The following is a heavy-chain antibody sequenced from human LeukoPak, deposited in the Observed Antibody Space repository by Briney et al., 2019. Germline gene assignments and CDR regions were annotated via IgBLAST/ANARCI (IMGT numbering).Heavy chain of an antibody. V-gene: IGHV5-51*01. CDR3: VRLGGVTAANWFDP. CDR2: IYPSDSDS. CDR1: GYSFDSYW. Sequence: GESLKISCKGSGYSFDSYWIAWVRQMPGKGLEWMGIIYPSDSDSRYSPSFEGQVTVSADKAISTAYLQWSSLKASDTAMYYCVRLGGVTAANWFDPWGQGTLVTVSS. J-gene: IGHJ5*02. D-gene: IGHD2-21*02.